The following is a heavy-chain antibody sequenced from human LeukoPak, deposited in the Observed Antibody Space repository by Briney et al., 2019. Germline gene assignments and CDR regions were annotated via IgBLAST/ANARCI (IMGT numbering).Heavy chain of an antibody. CDR3: ARMGIAVAGSKNYGMDV. D-gene: IGHD6-19*01. J-gene: IGHJ6*02. CDR1: GGSISSYY. Sequence: SETLSLTCTVSGGSISSYYWSWIRQPAGKGLEWIGRIYTSGSTNYNPSLKSRVTMSVDTSKNQFSLKLSSVTAADTAVYYCARMGIAVAGSKNYGMDVWGQGTTVTVSS. V-gene: IGHV4-4*07. CDR2: IYTSGST.